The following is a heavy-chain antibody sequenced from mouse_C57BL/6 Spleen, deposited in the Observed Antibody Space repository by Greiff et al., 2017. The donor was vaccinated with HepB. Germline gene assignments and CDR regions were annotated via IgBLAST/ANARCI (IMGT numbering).Heavy chain of an antibody. CDR3: ARGMVTERIGPY. CDR1: GYTFTSYW. J-gene: IGHJ3*01. D-gene: IGHD2-1*01. CDR2: IHPNSGST. V-gene: IGHV1-64*01. Sequence: QVQLQQPGAELVKPGASVKLSCKASGYTFTSYWMHWVKQRPGQGLEWIGMIHPNSGSTNYNEKFKSKATLTVDKSSSTAYMQLSSLTSEDSAVYYCARGMVTERIGPYWGQGTLVTVSA.